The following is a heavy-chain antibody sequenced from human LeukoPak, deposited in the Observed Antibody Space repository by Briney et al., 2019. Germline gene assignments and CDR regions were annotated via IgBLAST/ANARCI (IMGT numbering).Heavy chain of an antibody. J-gene: IGHJ5*02. V-gene: IGHV4-59*01. CDR3: ARGRNWFDP. Sequence: PSXTLSLTCTVSGGSISSYYWSWVRQPPGKGLEWVGYIYYSGSTNYNPSQKSRVTITVETSKNQFSLKLSSVTAADTAVYYCARGRNWFDPWGQGTLVTVSS. CDR1: GGSISSYY. CDR2: IYYSGST.